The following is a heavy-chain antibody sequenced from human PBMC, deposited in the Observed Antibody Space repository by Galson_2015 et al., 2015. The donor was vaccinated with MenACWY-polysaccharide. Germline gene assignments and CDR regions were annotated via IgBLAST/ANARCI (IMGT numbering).Heavy chain of an antibody. CDR3: ASLGGLGCPYGPDY. V-gene: IGHV3-74*01. CDR1: GFTFSNYW. D-gene: IGHD3-16*01. Sequence: SLRLSCAASGFTFSNYWMHWVRQAPGKELVWVSRINSGGTTMSYADSVKGRFTISRDNARNILYLQMNSLRVEDTAVYYCASLGGLGCPYGPDYWGQGTLVTVSS. J-gene: IGHJ4*02. CDR2: INSGGTTM.